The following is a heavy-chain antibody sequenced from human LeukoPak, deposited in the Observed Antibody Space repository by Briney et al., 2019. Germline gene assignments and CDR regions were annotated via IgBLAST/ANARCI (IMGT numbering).Heavy chain of an antibody. V-gene: IGHV3-23*01. CDR1: GFTVSSNY. CDR2: ISGSGGST. Sequence: GGSLRLSCAASGFTVSSNYMSWVRQAPGKGLECVSSISGSGGSTNHADSVKGRFTISRDNSKNTLYLQMNSLRAEDTAVYYCAKVWTAYSDGYFDYWGQGTLVTVSS. D-gene: IGHD3/OR15-3a*01. CDR3: AKVWTAYSDGYFDY. J-gene: IGHJ4*02.